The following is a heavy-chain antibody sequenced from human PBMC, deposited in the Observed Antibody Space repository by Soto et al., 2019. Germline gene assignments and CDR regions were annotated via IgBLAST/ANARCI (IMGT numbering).Heavy chain of an antibody. CDR2: IYPGDSDT. V-gene: IGHV5-51*01. D-gene: IGHD1-26*01. CDR3: ARVKWALMSESDY. CDR1: GYSFTSYW. Sequence: GESLKISCKGSGYSFTSYWIGWVRQMPGKGLDWMGIIYPGDSDTRYSPSFQGQVTISADKSISTAYRHGSSLKAADTAMYYCARVKWALMSESDYWGQGTLVTVSS. J-gene: IGHJ4*02.